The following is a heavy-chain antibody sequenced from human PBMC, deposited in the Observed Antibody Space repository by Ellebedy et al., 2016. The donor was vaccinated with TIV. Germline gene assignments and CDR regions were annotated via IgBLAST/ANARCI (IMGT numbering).Heavy chain of an antibody. Sequence: ASVKVSCKASGYTFTSYDINWVRQATGKGLEWMGWMNPNSGNTGYAQKFQGRVTMTRNTSISTAYMELSSLRSEDTAVYYCARGALSSYYDFWSGYNYFDYWGQGTLVTVSS. CDR1: GYTFTSYD. CDR3: ARGALSSYYDFWSGYNYFDY. D-gene: IGHD3-3*01. CDR2: MNPNSGNT. J-gene: IGHJ4*02. V-gene: IGHV1-8*01.